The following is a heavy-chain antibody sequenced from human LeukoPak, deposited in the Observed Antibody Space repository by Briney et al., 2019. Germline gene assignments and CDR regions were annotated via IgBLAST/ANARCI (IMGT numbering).Heavy chain of an antibody. CDR1: GGSISGHY. J-gene: IGHJ5*02. D-gene: IGHD1-14*01. CDR3: ARQAQDGSDNYFDP. Sequence: PSETLSLTCTVSGGSISGHYWSWLRQSPGRGLEWIGNIWTSGITKYNPSLNSRVSISIDTPKNQFSLKVSSMTAADTAVYYCARQAQDGSDNYFDPWGQGTLVTVSS. CDR2: IWTSGIT. V-gene: IGHV4-4*09.